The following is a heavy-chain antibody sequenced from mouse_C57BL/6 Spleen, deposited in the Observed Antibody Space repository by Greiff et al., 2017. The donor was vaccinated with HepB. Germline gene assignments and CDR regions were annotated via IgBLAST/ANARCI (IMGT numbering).Heavy chain of an antibody. CDR3: AREEGNWDYFDY. CDR2: IYPSDSET. D-gene: IGHD4-1*01. V-gene: IGHV1-61*01. CDR1: GYTFTSYW. J-gene: IGHJ2*01. Sequence: QVQLQQPGAELVRPGSSVKLSCKASGYTFTSYWMDWVKQRPGQGLEWIGNIYPSDSETHYNQKFKDKATLTVDKSSSTAYMQLSSLTSEDSAVYYCAREEGNWDYFDYWGQGTTLTVSS.